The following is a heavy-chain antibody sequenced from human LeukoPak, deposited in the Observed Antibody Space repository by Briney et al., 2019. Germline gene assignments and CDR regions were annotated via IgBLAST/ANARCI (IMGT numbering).Heavy chain of an antibody. D-gene: IGHD3-22*01. Sequence: SQTLSLTCTVSGGSISSGSYYWSWIRQPAGKGLEWIGRIYTSGSTNYNPSLKSRVTISVYTSKNQFSLKLSSVTAADTAVYYCARDFADYYDSSGYSTFGYWGQGTLVTVSS. CDR3: ARDFADYYDSSGYSTFGY. CDR2: IYTSGST. V-gene: IGHV4-61*02. J-gene: IGHJ4*02. CDR1: GGSISSGSYY.